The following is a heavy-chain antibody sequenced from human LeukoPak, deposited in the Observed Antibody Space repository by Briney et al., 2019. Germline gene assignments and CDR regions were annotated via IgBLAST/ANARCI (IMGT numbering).Heavy chain of an antibody. Sequence: GGSLRLSCAASGFTFSNYSMNWVRQAPGKELEWVSYISSRSSNIYYADSVKGRFTISRDNAKNSLYLQMNSLRDEDTAVYYCASLYSSSFDYWGQGTLVTVSS. J-gene: IGHJ4*02. CDR1: GFTFSNYS. V-gene: IGHV3-48*02. D-gene: IGHD6-6*01. CDR2: ISSRSSNI. CDR3: ASLYSSSFDY.